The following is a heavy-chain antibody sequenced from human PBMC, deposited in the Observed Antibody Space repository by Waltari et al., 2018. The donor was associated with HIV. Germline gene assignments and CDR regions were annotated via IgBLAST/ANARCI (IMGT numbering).Heavy chain of an antibody. CDR1: GASFNDYY. CDR3: ARGLQMTSYASGNWLWEQMLSRYFFDL. CDR2: VGPGGNV. D-gene: IGHD3-9*01. V-gene: IGHV4-34*01. Sequence: QAQLQQWGTGLLKPSEALSLTCALSGASFNDYYLTWTRPLPVKGLEWMGEVGPGGNVNVLPSLRRRLSLSTDASKTQFSLTLTSVAATDTGVYFCARGLQMTSYASGNWLWEQMLSRYFFDLWGQGTRV. J-gene: IGHJ4*02.